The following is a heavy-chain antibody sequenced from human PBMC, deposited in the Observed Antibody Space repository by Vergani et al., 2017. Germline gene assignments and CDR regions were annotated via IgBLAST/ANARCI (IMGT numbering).Heavy chain of an antibody. J-gene: IGHJ4*02. CDR3: ARKNSGYDYYYFDY. CDR2: IYYRGST. Sequence: QLQLQESGPGLVKPSETLSLTCTVSGGSISSSSYYWGWIRQPPGKGLEWIGSIYYRGSTYYNPSLKSRVTISVDTSKNQFSLKLSSVTAADTAVYYCARKNSGYDYYYFDYWGQGTLVSVSS. CDR1: GGSISSSSYY. D-gene: IGHD5-12*01. V-gene: IGHV4-39*01.